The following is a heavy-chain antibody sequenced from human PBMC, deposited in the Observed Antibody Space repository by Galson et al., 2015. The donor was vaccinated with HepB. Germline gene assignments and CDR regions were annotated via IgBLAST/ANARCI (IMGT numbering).Heavy chain of an antibody. D-gene: IGHD3-3*01. CDR1: GFIFTTYG. CDR3: TKLNNFWSGYYYWFDP. V-gene: IGHV3-23*01. J-gene: IGHJ5*02. CDR2: ITKDGDRT. Sequence: SLRFSCAGSGFIFTTYGMSWVRQAPGKGLEWVATITKDGDRTFYADSVQGRFTISRDTSKNTLYLQMKSLRAEDTAVYFCTKLNNFWSGYYYWFDPWGQGTLVAVSS.